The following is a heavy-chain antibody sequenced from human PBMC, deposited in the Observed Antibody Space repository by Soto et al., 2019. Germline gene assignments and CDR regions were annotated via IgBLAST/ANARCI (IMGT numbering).Heavy chain of an antibody. CDR1: GGSISSKSYS. CDR3: ARDKITGLFDY. Sequence: PSETLSLTCSVSGGSISSKSYSWGWIRQPPGTGLEWIGEINHSGSTNYNPSLKSRVTISVDTSKNQFSLKLTSVTAADTAVYYCARDKITGLFDYWGQGTLVTVSS. V-gene: IGHV4-39*07. CDR2: INHSGST. D-gene: IGHD2-8*02. J-gene: IGHJ4*02.